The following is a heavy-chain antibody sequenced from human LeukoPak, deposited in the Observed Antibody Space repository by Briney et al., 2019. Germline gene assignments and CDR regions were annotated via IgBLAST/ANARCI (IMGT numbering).Heavy chain of an antibody. Sequence: ASVKVSCKASGYTFTGYYMHWVRQAPGQGLERMGWINPNSGGTNYAQKFQGRVTMTRDTSISTAYMELSRLRSDDTAVHYCARDDRGGSHVFLNWGQGTLVTVSS. J-gene: IGHJ4*02. CDR1: GYTFTGYY. V-gene: IGHV1-2*02. D-gene: IGHD2-15*01. CDR3: ARDDRGGSHVFLN. CDR2: INPNSGGT.